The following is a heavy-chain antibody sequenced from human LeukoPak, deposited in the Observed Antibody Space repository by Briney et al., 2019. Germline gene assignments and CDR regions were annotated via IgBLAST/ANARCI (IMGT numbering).Heavy chain of an antibody. J-gene: IGHJ4*02. CDR2: IYYSGST. CDR1: GGSSSSSAYY. CDR3: AKSVETATVFFDC. V-gene: IGHV4-39*01. Sequence: SETLSLTCTVSGGSSSSSAYYWGWIRQPPGKGLEWIGSIYYSGSTYYNPSLKSRVTISVDTSKNQFSLELSSVTAADTAVYYCAKSVETATVFFDCWGQGTLVTVSS. D-gene: IGHD5-24*01.